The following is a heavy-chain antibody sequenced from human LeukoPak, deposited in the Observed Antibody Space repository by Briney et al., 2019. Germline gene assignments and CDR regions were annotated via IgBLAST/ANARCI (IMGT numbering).Heavy chain of an antibody. J-gene: IGHJ6*03. CDR1: RGTFSRYA. Sequence: SVKLSCTASRGTFSRYAISCVRQAPGHRLKWMGGIIPIFGTANYAQKFQGRVTITTDESTSTAYMELSSLRSEDTAVYYCARDGNKMGSSYYYYYMDVWGKGTTVTVSS. V-gene: IGHV1-69*05. CDR2: IIPIFGTA. CDR3: ARDGNKMGSSYYYYYMDV. D-gene: IGHD6-6*01.